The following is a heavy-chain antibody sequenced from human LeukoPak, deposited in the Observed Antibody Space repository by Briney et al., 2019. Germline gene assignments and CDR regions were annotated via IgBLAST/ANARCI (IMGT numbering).Heavy chain of an antibody. Sequence: GGSLRLSCAASGFTFSSYAMSWVRRAPGKGLEWVSAISGSGGSTYYADSVKGRFTISRDNSKNTLYLQMNSLRAEDTAVYYCARERGYCSGGSCYFLDYWGQGTLVTVSS. D-gene: IGHD2-15*01. CDR1: GFTFSSYA. CDR2: ISGSGGST. J-gene: IGHJ4*02. V-gene: IGHV3-23*01. CDR3: ARERGYCSGGSCYFLDY.